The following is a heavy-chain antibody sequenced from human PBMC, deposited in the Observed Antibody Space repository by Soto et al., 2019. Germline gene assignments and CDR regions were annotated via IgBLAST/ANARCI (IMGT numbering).Heavy chain of an antibody. D-gene: IGHD2-21*01. CDR1: GGSIRSSGYY. J-gene: IGHJ4*02. V-gene: IGHV4-31*03. Sequence: QVQLQESGPGLVKPSQTLSLTCTVSGGSIRSSGYYWSWIRQHPGKGLEWIGYIFNSGSTDYHPSLKSRVTMSMDSSKNQFSLNVSSVTAADTAVYYCASFISYFIPDHWGQGTLVTVSS. CDR2: IFNSGST. CDR3: ASFISYFIPDH.